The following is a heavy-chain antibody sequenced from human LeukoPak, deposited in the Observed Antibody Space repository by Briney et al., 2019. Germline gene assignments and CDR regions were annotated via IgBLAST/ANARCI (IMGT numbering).Heavy chain of an antibody. D-gene: IGHD6-13*01. CDR2: LSYDGTNE. CDR1: GFLFSSYD. Sequence: GRSLRLSCAASGFLFSSYDMHWVRQAPGXGLVWVAVLSYDGTNEYYADSVKGRFTISRDNSRNTLYLQMNTLRAEDTAVYYCAKAIAAPVWYFDLWGRGTLVTVSS. V-gene: IGHV3-30*18. CDR3: AKAIAAPVWYFDL. J-gene: IGHJ2*01.